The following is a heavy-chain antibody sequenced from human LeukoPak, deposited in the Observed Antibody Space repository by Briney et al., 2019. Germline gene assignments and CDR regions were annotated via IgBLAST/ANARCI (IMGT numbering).Heavy chain of an antibody. J-gene: IGHJ6*03. CDR1: GFTFSTTW. Sequence: GGSLRLSCAAAGFTFSTTWIAWVSQSPGKWLEWVANISPDGSRKYYEDFVEGRLFITKDNNRQSLYLQMHRQRAEDTAVYYCVYTIVVRPAAPYMDVWGRGTTVSVP. D-gene: IGHD2-2*01. CDR3: VYTIVVRPAAPYMDV. V-gene: IGHV3-7*01. CDR2: ISPDGSRK.